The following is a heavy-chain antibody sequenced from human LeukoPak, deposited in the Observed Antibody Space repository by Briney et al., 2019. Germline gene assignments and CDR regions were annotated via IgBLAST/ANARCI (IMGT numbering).Heavy chain of an antibody. CDR2: ISGSGGST. J-gene: IGHJ4*02. Sequence: PGGSLRLSCAASGFTFSSYAMSWVRQAPGKGLEWVSAISGSGGSTYYADSVKGRFTISRDNSKNTLYLQMNSLRAEDTAVYYCAKDLIPRYCSSTSCYTPAYFDYWGQGTLVTVSS. V-gene: IGHV3-23*01. CDR3: AKDLIPRYCSSTSCYTPAYFDY. CDR1: GFTFSSYA. D-gene: IGHD2-2*02.